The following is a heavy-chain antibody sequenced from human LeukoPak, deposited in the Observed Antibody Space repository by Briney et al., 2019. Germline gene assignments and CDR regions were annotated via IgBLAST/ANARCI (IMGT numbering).Heavy chain of an antibody. CDR3: AKDPIVGATSVDY. CDR2: ISSSSSYI. V-gene: IGHV3-21*01. D-gene: IGHD1-26*01. J-gene: IGHJ4*02. Sequence: GGSLRFSCAASGFTFSSYSMNWVRQAPGKGLEWVSSISSSSSYIYYADSVKGRFTISRDNAKNSLYLQMNSLRAEDTAVYYCAKDPIVGATSVDYWGQGTLVTVSS. CDR1: GFTFSSYS.